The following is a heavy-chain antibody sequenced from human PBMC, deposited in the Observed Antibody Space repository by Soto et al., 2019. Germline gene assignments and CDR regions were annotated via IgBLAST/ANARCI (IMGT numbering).Heavy chain of an antibody. J-gene: IGHJ4*02. CDR3: ARDLGRQIVDY. V-gene: IGHV1-18*01. CDR1: GYTFTRSG. CDR2: ISGYSGNT. Sequence: ASVKVSCKASGYTFTRSGISWVRQAPGQGLEWMGWISGYSGNTKSAQKLQGRVTTTTDTSTSTAYMELRSLRSDDTAVYYCARDLGRQIVDYWGQGTLVTVSS. D-gene: IGHD1-26*01.